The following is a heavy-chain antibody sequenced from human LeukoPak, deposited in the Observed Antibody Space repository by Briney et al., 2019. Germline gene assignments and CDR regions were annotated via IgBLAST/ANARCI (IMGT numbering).Heavy chain of an antibody. V-gene: IGHV4-39*01. Sequence: SETLSLTCTVSGGSISSSSYYWGWIRQPPGKGLEWIGSIYYSGSTYYNPSLKSRVTISVDTSKNQFSLKLSSVTAADTAVYYCARPTVGAIDWFDPWGQGTLVTVSS. CDR3: ARPTVGAIDWFDP. CDR2: IYYSGST. J-gene: IGHJ5*02. D-gene: IGHD1-26*01. CDR1: GGSISSSSYY.